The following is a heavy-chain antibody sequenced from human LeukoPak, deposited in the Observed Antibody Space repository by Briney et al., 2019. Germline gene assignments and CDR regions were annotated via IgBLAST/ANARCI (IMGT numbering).Heavy chain of an antibody. J-gene: IGHJ4*02. D-gene: IGHD6-13*01. V-gene: IGHV3-74*01. CDR1: GFTFSDYW. CDR3: GRDIATAVDY. Sequence: PGGSLRLSCAASGFTFSDYWMHWVRQAPGKGLVWVSRISQDGSTTTYADSVKGRFTISRDNAKNTLYLQMNSLRAEDTAIYYCGRDIATAVDYWGLGTLVTVSS. CDR2: ISQDGSTT.